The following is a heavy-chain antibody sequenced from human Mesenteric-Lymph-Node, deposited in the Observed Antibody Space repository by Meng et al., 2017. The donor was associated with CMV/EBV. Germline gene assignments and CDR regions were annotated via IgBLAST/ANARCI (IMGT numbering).Heavy chain of an antibody. D-gene: IGHD3-9*01. CDR3: ARRNYDILTGAFDY. V-gene: IGHV1-69*01. CDR2: IIPVFGTP. Sequence: KSCGASFTKYAITWVRQAPGQGLEWMGGIIPVFGTPNYAQKFQGRVTVTADDSTSTAYMELSGLTSDDTAVYYCARRNYDILTGAFDYWGQGTLVTVSS. CDR1: GASFTKYA. J-gene: IGHJ4*02.